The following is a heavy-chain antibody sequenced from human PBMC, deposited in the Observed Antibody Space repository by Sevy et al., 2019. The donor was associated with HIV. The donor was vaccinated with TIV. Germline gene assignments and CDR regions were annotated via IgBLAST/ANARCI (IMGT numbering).Heavy chain of an antibody. CDR1: GDTFSTYD. Sequence: ASVKVSCKASGDTFSTYDINWVRQAPGQGLEWMGWMSPKSGSTGFAQKFQGRLTMTRDISINTAYMELSSLRSEDTAVYYCGSGGSGDVWNYGYYYYGMDVWGQGTTVTVSS. V-gene: IGHV1-8*02. CDR2: MSPKSGST. J-gene: IGHJ6*02. CDR3: GSGGSGDVWNYGYYYYGMDV. D-gene: IGHD3-3*01.